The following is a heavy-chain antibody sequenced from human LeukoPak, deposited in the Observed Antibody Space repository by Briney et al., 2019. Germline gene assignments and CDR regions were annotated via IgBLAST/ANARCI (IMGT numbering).Heavy chain of an antibody. CDR3: ARGYYYYYMDV. J-gene: IGHJ6*03. CDR1: GYIFPSYD. V-gene: IGHV1-8*01. Sequence: GASVQVSRQASGYIFPSYDINWVRQATGQGLAWMGWMNPNSGDTGYAQKFQGRVTMTRSTPISTAYMELSSLRSEDTAVYYCARGYYYYYMDVWGKGTTVTVSS. CDR2: MNPNSGDT.